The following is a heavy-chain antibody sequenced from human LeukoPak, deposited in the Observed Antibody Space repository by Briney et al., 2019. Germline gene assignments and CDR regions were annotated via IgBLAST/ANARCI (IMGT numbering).Heavy chain of an antibody. CDR2: IIPIFGTA. CDR3: AREVVNYYDSSAHHRGYFDY. CDR1: GGTFSSYA. D-gene: IGHD3-22*01. V-gene: IGHV1-69*05. Sequence: ASVKVSCKASGGTFSSYAISWVRQAPGQGLEWMGRIIPIFGTANYAQKFQGRVTITTDESTSTAYMELSSLRSEDTAVCYCAREVVNYYDSSAHHRGYFDYWGQGTLVTVSS. J-gene: IGHJ4*02.